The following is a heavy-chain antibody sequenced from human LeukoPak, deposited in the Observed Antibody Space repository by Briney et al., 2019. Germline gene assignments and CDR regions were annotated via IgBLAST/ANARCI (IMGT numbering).Heavy chain of an antibody. D-gene: IGHD1-26*01. J-gene: IGHJ4*02. Sequence: GGSLRLSCVASGFIFSNYEMNWVRQAPGKGLEWVSYISIRVSTLYYADSVRGRFTVSRDNAKNSLYLQMNSLRAEDTAIYYCARGWELLDSWVQGTLVTVSS. CDR2: ISIRVSTL. CDR3: ARGWELLDS. CDR1: GFIFSNYE. V-gene: IGHV3-48*03.